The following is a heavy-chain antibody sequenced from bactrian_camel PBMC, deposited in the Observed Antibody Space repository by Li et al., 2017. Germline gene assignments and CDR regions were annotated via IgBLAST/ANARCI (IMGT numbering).Heavy chain of an antibody. CDR2: VNAGGGVT. Sequence: VQLVESGGGLVQPGGSLRLSCVASGFELSGYPMSWVRQPPGKGLEWVSVVNAGGGVTYYADSVKGRFTVSRDNAKNMLYLQLNSLKTEDMAMYYCANGAGWVPNYWGQGTQVTVS. CDR3: ANGAGWVPNY. D-gene: IGHD5*01. J-gene: IGHJ4*01. V-gene: IGHV3S40*01. CDR1: GFELSGYP.